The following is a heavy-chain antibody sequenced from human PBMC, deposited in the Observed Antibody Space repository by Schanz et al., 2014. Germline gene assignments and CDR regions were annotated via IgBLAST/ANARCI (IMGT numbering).Heavy chain of an antibody. D-gene: IGHD6-13*01. Sequence: DLVESGGGVVQPGRSLTLSCAVSTSLFSRSVIHWVRQAPGKGLVWVSRINSDGSTTIYADSVKGRFTISRDNAKNSLYLQMNSLRAEDTALYYCARDSGSSSWYPSDYWGQGTLVTVSS. CDR2: INSDGSTT. CDR1: TSLFSRSV. V-gene: IGHV3-74*01. J-gene: IGHJ4*02. CDR3: ARDSGSSSWYPSDY.